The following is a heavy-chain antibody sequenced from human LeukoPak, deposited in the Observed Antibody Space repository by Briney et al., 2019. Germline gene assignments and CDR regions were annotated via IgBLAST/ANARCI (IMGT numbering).Heavy chain of an antibody. Sequence: GGSLRLSCAASGFTFSDYWMSWVRQAPGKGLEWVANIQQDGSEKYYVDSVKGRFTISRDNAKNTLYLQMNSLRAEDTAVYYCARDGPGGSYSYWGQGTLVTVSS. J-gene: IGHJ4*02. CDR3: ARDGPGGSYSY. CDR2: IQQDGSEK. CDR1: GFTFSDYW. D-gene: IGHD1-26*01. V-gene: IGHV3-7*01.